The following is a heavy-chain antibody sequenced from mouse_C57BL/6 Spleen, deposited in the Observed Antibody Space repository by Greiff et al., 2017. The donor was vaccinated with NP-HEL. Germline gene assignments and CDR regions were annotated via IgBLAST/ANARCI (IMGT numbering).Heavy chain of an antibody. D-gene: IGHD1-3*01. CDR2: IYPGDGDT. V-gene: IGHV1-82*01. J-gene: IGHJ3*01. Sequence: QVQLQQSGPELVKPGASVKISCKASGYAFSSSWMNWVKQRPGKGLEWIGRIYPGDGDTNYNGKFKGKATLTADKSSSTAYMQLSSLTSEDSAVYFWARESGSWFAYWGQRTLVTVSA. CDR3: ARESGSWFAY. CDR1: GYAFSSSW.